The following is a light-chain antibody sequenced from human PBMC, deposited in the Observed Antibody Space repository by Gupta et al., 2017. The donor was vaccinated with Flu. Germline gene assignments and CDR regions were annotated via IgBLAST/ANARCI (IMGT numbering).Light chain of an antibody. V-gene: IGKV3-11*01. CDR3: QQRSRT. CDR1: QSVSNY. J-gene: IGKJ2*01. Sequence: EIVLTQSPPTLSLSSGERATLSCRASQSVSNYLAWYQQKPGQAPRLLIYDAANRATGIPARCSGSGSGTDVTRTISSLESEDFAGYDCQQRSRTFGQGTKLEIK. CDR2: DAA.